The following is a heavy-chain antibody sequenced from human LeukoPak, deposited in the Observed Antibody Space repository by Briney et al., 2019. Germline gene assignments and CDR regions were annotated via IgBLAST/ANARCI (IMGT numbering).Heavy chain of an antibody. CDR2: IYYTGST. CDR3: ASFLGIAAAGNFDY. Sequence: SETLSLTCSVSGGSIGTYYWTWIRQPPGKGLEWIGYIYYTGSTNYNPSLKSRATMSVDTSKNQFSLKLSSVTAADTAVYYCASFLGIAAAGNFDYWGQGTLVTVSS. CDR1: GGSIGTYY. V-gene: IGHV4-59*01. D-gene: IGHD6-13*01. J-gene: IGHJ4*02.